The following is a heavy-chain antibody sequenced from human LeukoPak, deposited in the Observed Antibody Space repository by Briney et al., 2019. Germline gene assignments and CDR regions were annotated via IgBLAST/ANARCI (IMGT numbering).Heavy chain of an antibody. CDR3: ARDIIAVAGKVATGDY. V-gene: IGHV7-4-1*02. D-gene: IGHD6-19*01. CDR1: GYTFTSYA. J-gene: IGHJ4*02. Sequence: ASVKVSCKASGYTFTSYAMNWVRQAPGQGLEWMGWINTNTGNPTYAQGFTGRFVFSLDTSVSTAYLQISSLKAEDTAVYYCARDIIAVAGKVATGDYWGQGTLVTVSS. CDR2: INTNTGNP.